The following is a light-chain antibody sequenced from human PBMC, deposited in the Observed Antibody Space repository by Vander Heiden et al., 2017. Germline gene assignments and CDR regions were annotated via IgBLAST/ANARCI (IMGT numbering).Light chain of an antibody. J-gene: IGKJ4*01. V-gene: IGKV1-9*01. CDR1: QGISSY. CDR2: GAS. Sequence: DIQSTQSPSFLSASVGDRVTITCRASQGISSYLAWYQQKPGKAPKLLIYGASTLQSGVPSRFSGSGSGTEFALTISSLQPEDFATYYCQQLNSYLAGLTFGGGTKVEIK. CDR3: QQLNSYLAGLT.